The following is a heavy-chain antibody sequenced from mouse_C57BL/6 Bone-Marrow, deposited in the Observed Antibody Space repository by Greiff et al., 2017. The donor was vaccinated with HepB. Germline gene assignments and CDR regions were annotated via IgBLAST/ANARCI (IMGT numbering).Heavy chain of an antibody. CDR2: ISYDGSN. J-gene: IGHJ1*03. CDR3: ARVLLQSVLRGYFDV. D-gene: IGHD1-1*01. V-gene: IGHV3-6*01. Sequence: EVQLQQSGPGLVKPSQSLSLTCSVTGYSITSGYYWNWIRQFPGNKLEWMGYISYDGSNNYNPSLKNRISITRDTSKNQFFLKLNSVTTEDTATYYCARVLLQSVLRGYFDVWGTGTTVTVSS. CDR1: GYSITSGYY.